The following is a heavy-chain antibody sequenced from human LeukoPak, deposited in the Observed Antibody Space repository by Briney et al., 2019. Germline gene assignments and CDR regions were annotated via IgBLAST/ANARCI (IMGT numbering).Heavy chain of an antibody. Sequence: SVKVSCKTSGYPFTHYYITWVRQAPGQGLEWMGWVSGYNAKTSYAQKFQGRVTMTIETSTTTAYMELESLRSNDTAVYYCARETSTTWPPRYFQHWGQGTLVAVSS. J-gene: IGHJ1*01. CDR2: VSGYNAKT. V-gene: IGHV1-18*01. D-gene: IGHD1-14*01. CDR3: ARETSTTWPPRYFQH. CDR1: GYPFTHYY.